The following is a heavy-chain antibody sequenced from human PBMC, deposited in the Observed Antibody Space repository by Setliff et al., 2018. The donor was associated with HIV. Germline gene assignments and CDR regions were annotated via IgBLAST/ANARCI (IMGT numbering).Heavy chain of an antibody. D-gene: IGHD2-2*01. V-gene: IGHV4-39*01. CDR1: SGAISRAASY. Sequence: PSETLSLTCTVSSGAISRAASYWSWIRQSPGKGLEWIGTIFYRGDTYYNPSLKSRLTLSVDTSKSQFSLRLASVTAADTAVYYCARPFPCAGTTCYFAAFDMWGQGIPVTVSS. J-gene: IGHJ1*01. CDR2: IFYRGDT. CDR3: ARPFPCAGTTCYFAAFDM.